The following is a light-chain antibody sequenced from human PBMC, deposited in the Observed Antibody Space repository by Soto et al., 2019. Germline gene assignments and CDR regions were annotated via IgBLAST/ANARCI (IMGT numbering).Light chain of an antibody. V-gene: IGLV2-14*01. CDR3: SSYTSSSPFV. Sequence: HSALAQPASVSGSPGQSITISCTGTSSDVGGYNYVSWYQQHPGKAPKLMIYEVSNRPSGVSNRFSGSKSGNTASLTISGLQAEDEAEYFCSSYTSSSPFVFGPGTKVTVL. CDR1: SSDVGGYNY. J-gene: IGLJ1*01. CDR2: EVS.